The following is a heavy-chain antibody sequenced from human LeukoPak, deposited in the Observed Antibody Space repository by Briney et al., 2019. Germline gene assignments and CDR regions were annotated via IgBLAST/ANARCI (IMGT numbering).Heavy chain of an antibody. D-gene: IGHD6-13*01. CDR2: INSDGSST. CDR1: GFTFSSYW. CDR3: ARAGSSSWYSNRFDP. V-gene: IGHV3-74*01. J-gene: IGHJ5*02. Sequence: GGSLRLSCAASGFTFSSYWMHWARQAPGKGLVWVSRINSDGSSTSYADSVKGRFTISRDNAKNTLYLQMNSLRAEDTAVYYCARAGSSSWYSNRFDPWGQGTLVTVSS.